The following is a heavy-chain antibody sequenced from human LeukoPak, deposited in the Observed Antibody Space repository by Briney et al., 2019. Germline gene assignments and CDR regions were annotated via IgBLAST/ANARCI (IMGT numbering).Heavy chain of an antibody. D-gene: IGHD1-20*01. CDR2: ISAYNGNT. CDR1: GYTFTSYG. CDR3: ARDLRGGYNWNYAGY. V-gene: IGHV1-18*01. J-gene: IGHJ4*02. Sequence: ASVNVPCKASGYTFTSYGISWVRQAPGQGLEWMGWISAYNGNTNYAQKLQGRVTMTTDTSTSTAYMELRSLRSDDTAVYYCARDLRGGYNWNYAGYWGQGTLVTVSS.